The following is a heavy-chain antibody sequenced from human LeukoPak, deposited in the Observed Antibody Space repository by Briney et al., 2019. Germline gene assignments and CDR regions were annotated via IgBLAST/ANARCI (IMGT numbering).Heavy chain of an antibody. D-gene: IGHD3-9*01. CDR2: INHSGST. V-gene: IGHV4-34*01. Sequence: PSETLSLTCAVYGGSFSGYYWSWIRQPPGKGLEWIGEINHSGSTNYNPSLKSRVTISVDTSKNQFSLKLSSVTAADTAVYYCARHFILTGYYPFDPWGQGTLVTVSS. CDR3: ARHFILTGYYPFDP. CDR1: GGSFSGYY. J-gene: IGHJ5*02.